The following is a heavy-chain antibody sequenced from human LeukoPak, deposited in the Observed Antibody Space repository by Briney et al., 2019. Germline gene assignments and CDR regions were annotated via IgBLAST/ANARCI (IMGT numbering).Heavy chain of an antibody. CDR3: ARGLAMVDFDY. Sequence: GASVKVSCKASGYTFTSYDINWARQATGQGLEWMGWMNPNSGNTGYAQKFQGRVIMTRNTSISTAYMELSSLRSEDTAVYYCARGLAMVDFDYWGQGTLVTVSS. CDR2: MNPNSGNT. V-gene: IGHV1-8*01. CDR1: GYTFTSYD. J-gene: IGHJ4*02. D-gene: IGHD5-18*01.